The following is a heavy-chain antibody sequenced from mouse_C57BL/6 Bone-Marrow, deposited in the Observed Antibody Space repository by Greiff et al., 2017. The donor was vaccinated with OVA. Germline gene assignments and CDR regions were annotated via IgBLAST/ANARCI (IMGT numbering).Heavy chain of an antibody. Sequence: VQLQQSGAELVRPGASVKLSCTASGFNFNGYYMHWVKQRPEQGLEWIGRIDPEDGDTEYDPKFKGKATLTADTSSNTAYLQLSSLTSEDSAVYDGATGCEYERGDYWGQGTTLTVSS. CDR3: ATGCEYERGDY. J-gene: IGHJ2*01. CDR2: IDPEDGDT. CDR1: GFNFNGYY. V-gene: IGHV14-1*01. D-gene: IGHD2-4*01.